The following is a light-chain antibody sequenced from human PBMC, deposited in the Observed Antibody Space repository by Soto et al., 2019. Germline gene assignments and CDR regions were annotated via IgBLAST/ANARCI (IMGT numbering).Light chain of an antibody. CDR3: GTWDSSLSVFV. Sequence: VLTQPPSVSAAPVQKVTFSCSGSSSNIGKNYVSWYQQVPGTAPKLLIYEDNKRRSGIPDRFSGSKSGTSATLGITGLQTGDEADYYCGTWDSSLSVFVFGTGTKVTVL. CDR1: SSNIGKNY. J-gene: IGLJ1*01. V-gene: IGLV1-51*02. CDR2: EDN.